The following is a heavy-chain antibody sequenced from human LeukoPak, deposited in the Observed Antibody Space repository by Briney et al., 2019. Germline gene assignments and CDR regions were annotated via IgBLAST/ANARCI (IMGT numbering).Heavy chain of an antibody. V-gene: IGHV4-59*01. CDR3: AGSDYQLLFSWFDP. D-gene: IGHD2-2*01. CDR1: GGSISSYY. Sequence: PSETLSLTCTVSGGSISSYYWSWIRQPPGKGLEWIGYIYYSGSTNYNPSLKSRVTISVDTSKNQFSLKLSSVTAADTAVYYCAGSDYQLLFSWFDPWGQGTLVTVSS. J-gene: IGHJ5*02. CDR2: IYYSGST.